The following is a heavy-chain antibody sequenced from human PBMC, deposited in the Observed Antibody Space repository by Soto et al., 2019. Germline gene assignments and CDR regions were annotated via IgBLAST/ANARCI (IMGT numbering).Heavy chain of an antibody. CDR2: IDSGHGTT. Sequence: PGVSLRLSCTGSGFDFGDYYMSWIRHAPGKGLEWVSYIDSGHGTTYYTDSVKGRFTISRDNAKKTVYLQMSSLRVQDTALYYCVRPYYSSSWFPFDRWGQGTLVTVSS. V-gene: IGHV3-11*01. CDR3: VRPYYSSSWFPFDR. CDR1: GFDFGDYY. J-gene: IGHJ4*02. D-gene: IGHD6-13*01.